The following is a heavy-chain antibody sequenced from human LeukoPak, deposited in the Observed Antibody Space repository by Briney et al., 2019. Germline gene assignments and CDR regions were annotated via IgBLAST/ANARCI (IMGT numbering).Heavy chain of an antibody. J-gene: IGHJ4*02. Sequence: GGSLRLSCAASGFTFSRYSMNWVRQAPGKGLEWVSSISSSSSYIYYADSVKGRFTISRDNAKNSLYLQMNSLRAEDTAVYYCASEVWFGELLMGGDYWGQGTLGTVSS. D-gene: IGHD3-10*01. V-gene: IGHV3-21*01. CDR1: GFTFSRYS. CDR3: ASEVWFGELLMGGDY. CDR2: ISSSSSYI.